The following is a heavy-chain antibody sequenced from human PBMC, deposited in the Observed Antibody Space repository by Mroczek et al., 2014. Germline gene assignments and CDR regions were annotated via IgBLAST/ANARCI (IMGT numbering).Heavy chain of an antibody. J-gene: IGHJ6*02. CDR2: ISYDGSNK. CDR1: GFTFSSYA. Sequence: VQLVESGGGVVQPGRSLRLSCAASGFTFSSYAMHWVRQAPGKGLEWVAVISYDGSNKYYADSVKGRFTISRDNSKNTLYLQMNSLRAEDTAVYYCARSSNRPGYSGLLSDYYYGMDVVGPKGPRSPSP. CDR3: ARSSNRPGYSGLLSDYYYGMDV. D-gene: IGHD5-12*01. V-gene: IGHV3-30-3*01.